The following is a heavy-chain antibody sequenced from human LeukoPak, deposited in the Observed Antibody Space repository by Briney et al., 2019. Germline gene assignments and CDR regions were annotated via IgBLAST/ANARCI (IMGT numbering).Heavy chain of an antibody. J-gene: IGHJ6*03. Sequence: SETLSLTCAVYGGSFSGYYWSWIRQAPGKGLEWIGEINHSGSTNYNPSLKSRVTISVDTSKNQFSLKLSSVTAADTAVYYCARESYYGSGSYYTSYYMDVWGKGTTVTISS. CDR1: GGSFSGYY. CDR2: INHSGST. V-gene: IGHV4-34*01. CDR3: ARESYYGSGSYYTSYYMDV. D-gene: IGHD3-10*01.